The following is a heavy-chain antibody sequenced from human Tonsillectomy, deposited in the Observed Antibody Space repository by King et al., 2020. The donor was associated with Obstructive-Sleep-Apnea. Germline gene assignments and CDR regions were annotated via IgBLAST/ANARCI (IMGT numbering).Heavy chain of an antibody. D-gene: IGHD3-22*01. V-gene: IGHV4-39*07. Sequence: QLQESGPGLVKPSETLSLTCTVSGGPISSRTYYWGWIRQPPGKGLVWIGSIFYSGSTQYNPSLKSRVTISVDTSKNQFSLKLSSVTAADTAVYYCARLYYYESSDYYHPYYFDYWGQGTLVTVSS. J-gene: IGHJ4*02. CDR2: IFYSGST. CDR3: ARLYYYESSDYYHPYYFDY. CDR1: GGPISSRTYY.